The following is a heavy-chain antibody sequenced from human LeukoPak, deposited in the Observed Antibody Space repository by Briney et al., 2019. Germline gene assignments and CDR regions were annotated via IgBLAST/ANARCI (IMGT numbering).Heavy chain of an antibody. Sequence: ASVKVSCKASGYTFISYGISWVRQAPGQGLEWMGWISGYNGNTKYAKKVQGRVTMTTDTSTSTAYMELRRLRSDDTAVYYCARDVSRDSRGYYYYGMGVWGQGTTVTVSS. D-gene: IGHD3-22*01. CDR1: GYTFISYG. V-gene: IGHV1-18*01. CDR3: ARDVSRDSRGYYYYGMGV. CDR2: ISGYNGNT. J-gene: IGHJ6*02.